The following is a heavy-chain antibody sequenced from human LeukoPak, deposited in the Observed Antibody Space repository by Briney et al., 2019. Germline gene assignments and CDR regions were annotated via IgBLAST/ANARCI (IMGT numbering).Heavy chain of an antibody. CDR1: GGSLSTYY. CDR3: ARHYHQGALAI. J-gene: IGHJ3*02. V-gene: IGHV4-59*08. Sequence: SSETLSLTCAVSGGSLSTYYWSWVRQPPGKGLEWIGYIYHGGTTNYNPSLKRRVTISAYTAKNQFSLRLTSVTAADTAVYYCARHYHQGALAIWGQGTMVVVSP. CDR2: IYHGGTT. D-gene: IGHD3-16*02.